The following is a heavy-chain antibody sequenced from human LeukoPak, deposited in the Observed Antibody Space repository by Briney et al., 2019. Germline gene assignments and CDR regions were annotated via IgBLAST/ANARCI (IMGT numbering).Heavy chain of an antibody. CDR3: ARDSYIAPGWLDP. CDR2: IYYSGST. J-gene: IGHJ5*02. V-gene: IGHV4-31*03. Sequence: SETLSLTCIVSGGSINSGGSYWTWIRQHPGKGLEWIGYIYYSGSTYYSPSLKSRVTISVDTSNNQFSLRLSSVTAADTAVYYCARDSYIAPGWLDPWGQGTLVTVSS. D-gene: IGHD3-16*01. CDR1: GGSINSGGSY.